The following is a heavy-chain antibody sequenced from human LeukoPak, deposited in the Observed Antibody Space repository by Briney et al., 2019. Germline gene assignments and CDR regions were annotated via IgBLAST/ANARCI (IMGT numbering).Heavy chain of an antibody. CDR2: INPNSGGT. J-gene: IGHJ4*02. Sequence: GASVKVSCKASGYTFTGYYMHWVRQAPGQGLEWMGWINPNSGGTSYAQKFQGRVTMTRDTSISTAYMELSRLRSDDTAVYYCARDYVWGSYRPSLVDYWGQGTLVTVFS. D-gene: IGHD3-16*02. CDR3: ARDYVWGSYRPSLVDY. CDR1: GYTFTGYY. V-gene: IGHV1-2*02.